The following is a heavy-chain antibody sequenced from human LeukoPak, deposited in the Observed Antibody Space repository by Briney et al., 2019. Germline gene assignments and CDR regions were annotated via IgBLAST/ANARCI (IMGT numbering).Heavy chain of an antibody. J-gene: IGHJ4*02. V-gene: IGHV3-23*01. D-gene: IGHD5-24*01. CDR2: VSGSGDST. CDR1: GFTFTNYA. CDR3: AKSRWVTTSGGGFDY. Sequence: GGSLRLSCAASGFTFTNYAMGWVRQAPGKGLECVSGVSGSGDSTKYSVSAEGRFTISRDNSKNTLSLQMNSLRAEDTAVYYCAKSRWVTTSGGGFDYWGQGTLVTVSS.